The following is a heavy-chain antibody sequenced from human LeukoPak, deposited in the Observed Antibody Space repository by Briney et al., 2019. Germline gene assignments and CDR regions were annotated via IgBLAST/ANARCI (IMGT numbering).Heavy chain of an antibody. CDR2: ISYDGTDK. D-gene: IGHD4/OR15-4a*01. CDR3: ARGTFYYGDNYNTRAFGQPFDS. CDR1: GFTFTSYA. Sequence: SGTSLRLSCAASGFTFTSYALHWVRQAPGKGLDWPSDISYDGTDKNYADSARGRFTISRDNSKNTLYLQINSLRAEDTAIYYCARGTFYYGDNYNTRAFGQPFDSWGQGTLVTVSS. V-gene: IGHV3-30*04. J-gene: IGHJ4*02.